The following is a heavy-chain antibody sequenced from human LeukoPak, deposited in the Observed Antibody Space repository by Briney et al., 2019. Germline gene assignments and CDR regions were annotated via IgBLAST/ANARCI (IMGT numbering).Heavy chain of an antibody. V-gene: IGHV1-46*01. CDR2: INPSGGRT. CDR1: GYIFTSYY. J-gene: IGHJ5*02. D-gene: IGHD5-18*01. Sequence: ASVKVSCKASGYIFTSYYIHWVRQAPGQGRECMGLINPSGGRTNYAQKFQGRVTMTRDMSTSTVYMELSSLRSEDTAMYYCTRALPHRRLMDTTMEQHWFDPWSQGTLVTVSS. CDR3: TRALPHRRLMDTTMEQHWFDP.